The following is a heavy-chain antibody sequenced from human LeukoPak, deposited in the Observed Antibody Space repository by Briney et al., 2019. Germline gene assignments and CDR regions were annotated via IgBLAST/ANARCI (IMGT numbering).Heavy chain of an antibody. J-gene: IGHJ3*02. CDR1: GFTLSNYV. CDR2: IPSDGRNK. CDR3: ARVSPQGIGGFDI. V-gene: IGHV3-30-3*01. Sequence: GRSLRLSCAASGFTLSNYVIHWVRQAPGKGLEWVGVIPSDGRNKYVDSVKGRFTISRDNSKNTLYLQMNSLRAEDTAVYYCARVSPQGIGGFDIWGQGTMVTVSS. D-gene: IGHD2-15*01.